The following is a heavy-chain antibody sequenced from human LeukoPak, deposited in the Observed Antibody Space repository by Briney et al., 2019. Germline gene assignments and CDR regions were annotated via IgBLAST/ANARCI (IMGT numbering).Heavy chain of an antibody. J-gene: IGHJ4*02. CDR3: AAELYGGIFGHCCSFAY. CDR1: GFTFSNSA. CDR2: VIVCSGRT. Sequence: SVTVSCKPSGFTFSNSAIQWVRQARGQPLEWIGWVIVCSGRTHYAQRLHDRLLITRDMATNVATLEVSSLTSEDTAVYYCAAELYGGIFGHCCSFAYWGQGTLVTVSS. V-gene: IGHV1-58*02. D-gene: IGHD2-21*02.